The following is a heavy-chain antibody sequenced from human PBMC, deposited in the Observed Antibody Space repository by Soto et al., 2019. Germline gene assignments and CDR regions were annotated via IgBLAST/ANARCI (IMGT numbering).Heavy chain of an antibody. CDR1: GYTFTSNY. Sequence: QVQLVQSGPEVKKPGASVKVSCKASGYTFTSNYMHWVRQAPGQGLEWMGIINPSADSKRYAQKFQGRVSLTRDTYTRTAYMDLSSLTSEDTAVYYCARGSRYDMDVWGQGTTVTVSS. CDR2: INPSADSK. J-gene: IGHJ6*02. CDR3: ARGSRYDMDV. V-gene: IGHV1-46*01.